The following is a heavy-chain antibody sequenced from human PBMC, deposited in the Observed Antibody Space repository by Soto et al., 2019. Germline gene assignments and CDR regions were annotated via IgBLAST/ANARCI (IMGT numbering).Heavy chain of an antibody. CDR3: ARHPERIAQIGWFDP. J-gene: IGHJ5*02. V-gene: IGHV3-48*01. CDR1: GFTFSSYS. D-gene: IGHD6-13*01. CDR2: ISSSSSTI. Sequence: GGSLRLSCAASGFTFSSYSMNWVRQAPGKGMEWVSYISSSSSTIYYADSVKGRFTISRDNAKNSLYLQMNSLRAEDTAVYYCARHPERIAQIGWFDPWGQGALVTVSS.